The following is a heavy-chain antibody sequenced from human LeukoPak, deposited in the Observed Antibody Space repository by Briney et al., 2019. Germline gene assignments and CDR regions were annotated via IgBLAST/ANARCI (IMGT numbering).Heavy chain of an antibody. CDR2: VYWDDTK. J-gene: IGHJ4*02. D-gene: IGHD3-16*01. CDR1: GFSLSTSRVG. CDR3: AHSHILPPSGGGYVDY. Sequence: SGPTLVNPTQTLTLTCTFSGFSLSTSRVGVGWIRQPPGKALEWLALVYWDDTKGYSPSLKSRLTITKDTSKNQVVLTMTNMDPVDTGTYFCAHSHILPPSGGGYVDYWGQGTLVTVSS. V-gene: IGHV2-5*02.